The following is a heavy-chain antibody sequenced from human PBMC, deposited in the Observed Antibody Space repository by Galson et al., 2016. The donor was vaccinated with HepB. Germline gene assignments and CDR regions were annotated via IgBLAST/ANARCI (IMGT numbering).Heavy chain of an antibody. D-gene: IGHD3-3*01. J-gene: IGHJ6*04. CDR3: ARTKGRMTIFGVSGFYGMDV. CDR1: GFTSSIYW. CDR2: IKEDGSEK. V-gene: IGHV3-7*01. Sequence: SLRLSCAASGFTSSIYWMTWVRQAPGKGLEWVANIKEDGSEKYYLASVRGRLTISRDNAKNSLYLQMNSLGADDTAVYYCARTKGRMTIFGVSGFYGMDVWGKGTAVTVSS.